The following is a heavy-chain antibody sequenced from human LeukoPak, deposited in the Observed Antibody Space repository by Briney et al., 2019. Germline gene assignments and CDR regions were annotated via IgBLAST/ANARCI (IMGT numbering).Heavy chain of an antibody. CDR3: ARAKAAAGIDYFDY. D-gene: IGHD6-13*01. Sequence: PSETLSLTCAVSGGSISSSNWWSWVRQPPGKGLEWIGYIYYSGSTNYNPSLKSRVTISIDTSKNQFSLKVSSVTAADTAVYYCARAKAAAGIDYFDYWGQGTLVTVSS. CDR1: GGSISSSNW. CDR2: IYYSGST. J-gene: IGHJ4*02. V-gene: IGHV4-4*02.